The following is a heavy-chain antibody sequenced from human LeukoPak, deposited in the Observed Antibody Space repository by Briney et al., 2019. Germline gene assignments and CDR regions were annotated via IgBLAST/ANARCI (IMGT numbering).Heavy chain of an antibody. CDR2: IYYSGST. CDR1: GGSISSYC. D-gene: IGHD3-10*01. Sequence: PSETLSLTCTVSGGSISSYCWSWIRQPPGKGLEWIGYIYYSGSTNYNPSLKSRVTISVDTSKNQFSLKLSSVTAADTAVYYCARERWFAYYFDYWGQGTLVTVSS. J-gene: IGHJ4*02. CDR3: ARERWFAYYFDY. V-gene: IGHV4-59*12.